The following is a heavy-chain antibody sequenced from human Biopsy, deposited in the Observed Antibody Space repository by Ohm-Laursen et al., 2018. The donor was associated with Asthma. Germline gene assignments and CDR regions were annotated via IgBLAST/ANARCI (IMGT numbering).Heavy chain of an antibody. Sequence: SLRLSCSASESTVSSNYMHWVRQAPGKGLEWVSVIYSGGTSHTADSVRGRFTISRDYSKNTLYLQMHSLRAEDTAVYYCARGDSSNWSHYYFDYWGQGTLVTVSS. CDR2: IYSGGTS. V-gene: IGHV3-53*01. CDR3: ARGDSSNWSHYYFDY. J-gene: IGHJ4*02. CDR1: ESTVSSNY. D-gene: IGHD3-22*01.